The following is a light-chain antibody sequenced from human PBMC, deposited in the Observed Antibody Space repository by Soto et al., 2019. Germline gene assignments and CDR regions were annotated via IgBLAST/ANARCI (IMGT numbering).Light chain of an antibody. V-gene: IGKV3-20*01. Sequence: EIVLTQSPGTLSLSPGERATLYCRASQSVSSSSLAWYQQKPGQAPRLLIYGASSRATGIPDRFSGSGSGTDFTLTITRLEPEDFAVYYCQQYGTSPYSFGQGTKVDSK. CDR2: GAS. CDR3: QQYGTSPYS. J-gene: IGKJ2*03. CDR1: QSVSSSS.